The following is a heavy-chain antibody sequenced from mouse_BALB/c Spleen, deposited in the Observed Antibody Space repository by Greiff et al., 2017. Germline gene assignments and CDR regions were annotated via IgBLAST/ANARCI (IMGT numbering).Heavy chain of an antibody. CDR3: GRGDYFDY. CDR2: INPYNGDT. CDR1: GYTFTDYN. V-gene: IGHV1-37*01. J-gene: IGHJ2*01. Sequence: EVQLQQSGPELVKPGASVKISCKASGYTFTDYNMHWVKQSHGKSLEWIGRINPYNGDTFYNQKFKGKATLTVDKSSSTAHMELLSLTSEDSAVYYCGRGDYFDYWGQGTTRTVSS.